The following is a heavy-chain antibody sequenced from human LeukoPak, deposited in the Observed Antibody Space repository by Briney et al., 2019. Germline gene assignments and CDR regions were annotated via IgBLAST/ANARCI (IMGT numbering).Heavy chain of an antibody. Sequence: GASVKVSCKASGYTFTSYGISWVRQAPGQGLEWMGWISAYNGNTNYAQKLQGGVTMTTDTSTSTAYMELRSLRSDDTAVYYCAVGYCSGGSCYRADYWGQGTLVTVSS. CDR2: ISAYNGNT. D-gene: IGHD2-15*01. V-gene: IGHV1-18*01. J-gene: IGHJ4*02. CDR3: AVGYCSGGSCYRADY. CDR1: GYTFTSYG.